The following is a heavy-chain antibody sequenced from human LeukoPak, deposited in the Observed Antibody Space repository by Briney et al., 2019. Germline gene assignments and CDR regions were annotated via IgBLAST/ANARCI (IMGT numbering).Heavy chain of an antibody. CDR2: IFYSGST. D-gene: IGHD6-6*01. CDR3: ARGYTSSSEPFDY. CDR1: GGSISNYY. Sequence: SETLSLTCTVSGGSISNYYWGWIRQPPGKGLEWIGNIFYSGSTYYSPSVKSRVTISLDTSRNQFSLKLNSVTAADTAVYYCARGYTSSSEPFDYWGQGTLVTVSS. J-gene: IGHJ4*02. V-gene: IGHV4-39*07.